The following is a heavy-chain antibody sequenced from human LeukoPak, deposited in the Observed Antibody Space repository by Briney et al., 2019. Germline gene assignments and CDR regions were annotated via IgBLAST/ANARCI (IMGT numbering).Heavy chain of an antibody. J-gene: IGHJ5*02. D-gene: IGHD4-23*01. CDR3: ARDNSFRSWFDP. CDR2: IYYSGST. V-gene: IGHV4-30-4*01. CDR1: GGSISSGDYY. Sequence: SQTLSLTCTVSGGSISSGDYYWSWIRQPPGKGLEWIGYIYYSGSTYYNPSLKSRVTISVDTSKNQFSLKLSSVTAADTAVYYCARDNSFRSWFDPWGQGTLVTVSS.